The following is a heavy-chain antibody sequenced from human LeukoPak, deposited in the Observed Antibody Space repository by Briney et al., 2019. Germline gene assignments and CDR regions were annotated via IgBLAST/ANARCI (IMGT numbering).Heavy chain of an antibody. CDR3: ARNGYYSADY. J-gene: IGHJ4*02. V-gene: IGHV4-31*03. Sequence: SETLSLTCTVSGGSISSGGYYWSWIRQHPGKGLEWIGYIYYSGSTYYNPSLKSRVTISVDKSKNQFSLMLTSVTAADTAVYYCARNGYYSADYWGQGTLVTVSS. CDR2: IYYSGST. D-gene: IGHD4-17*01. CDR1: GGSISSGGYY.